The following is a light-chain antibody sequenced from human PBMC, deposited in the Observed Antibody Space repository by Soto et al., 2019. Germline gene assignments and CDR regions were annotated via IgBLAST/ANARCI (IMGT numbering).Light chain of an antibody. V-gene: IGKV1-27*01. CDR2: AAY. CDR3: QKYNSAPPWT. J-gene: IGKJ1*01. CDR1: QGISNY. Sequence: DIQMTQSPSSLSASVGDRVTITCRASQGISNYLAWYQQKPGKVPKLLIYAAYTLQSGVPSRFSGSGSGTDFTLTISSLQPEDVATYYCQKYNSAPPWTFGQGTKLEIK.